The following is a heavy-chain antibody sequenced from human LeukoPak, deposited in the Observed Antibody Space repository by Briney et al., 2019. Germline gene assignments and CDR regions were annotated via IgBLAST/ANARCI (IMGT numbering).Heavy chain of an antibody. D-gene: IGHD6-13*01. CDR1: GDSISNYYW. CDR2: IYWDDDK. J-gene: IGHJ4*02. CDR3: AHSRIAAAGYFDY. V-gene: IGHV2-5*08. Sequence: TLSLTCTVSGDSISNYYWSWIRQPPGKALEWLALIYWDDDKRYSPSLKSRLTITKDTSKNQVVLTMTNMDPVDTATYYCAHSRIAAAGYFDYWGQGTLVTVSS.